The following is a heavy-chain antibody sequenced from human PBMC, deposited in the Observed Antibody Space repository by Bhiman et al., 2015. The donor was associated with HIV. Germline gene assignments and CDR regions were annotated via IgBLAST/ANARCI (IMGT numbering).Heavy chain of an antibody. CDR2: ISSTSSYI. J-gene: IGHJ4*02. V-gene: IGHV3-21*01. CDR1: GFTFSTYN. Sequence: EVQLVESGGGLVKPGGSLRLSCAASGFTFSTYNMNWVRQAPGKGLEWVSLISSTSSYIYWADSVKGRFAISRDNSKNTLYLQMNRLRAEDTAVYNCAKDRSGSYPALDYWGQGTLVTVSS. CDR3: AKDRSGSYPALDY. D-gene: IGHD1-26*01.